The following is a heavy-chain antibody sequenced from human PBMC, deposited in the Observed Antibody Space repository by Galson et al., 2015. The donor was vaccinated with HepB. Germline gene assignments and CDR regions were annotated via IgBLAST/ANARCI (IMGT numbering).Heavy chain of an antibody. Sequence: SVKVSCKVSGYTLTELSMHWVRQAPGKGLEWMGGFDPEDGETIYAQKFQGRVTMTEDTSTDTAYMELSSLRSEDTAVYYCATLAVAGTHDWFDPWGQGTLVTVSS. CDR1: GYTLTELS. CDR3: ATLAVAGTHDWFDP. D-gene: IGHD6-19*01. V-gene: IGHV1-24*01. CDR2: FDPEDGET. J-gene: IGHJ5*02.